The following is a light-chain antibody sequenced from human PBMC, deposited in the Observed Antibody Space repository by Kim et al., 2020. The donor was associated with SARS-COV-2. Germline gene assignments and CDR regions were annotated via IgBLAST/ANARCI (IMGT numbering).Light chain of an antibody. Sequence: IVLTQSPGTLSFSPGERATLSCRASESVSSNYLAWYQQKPGQAPRLLIYGAASRATGIPDRFSGSGSGTDFTLTIHTLEPEDFAVYFCQQYGSSPLSFGGGTKVDIK. CDR1: ESVSSNY. V-gene: IGKV3-20*01. CDR3: QQYGSSPLS. CDR2: GAA. J-gene: IGKJ4*01.